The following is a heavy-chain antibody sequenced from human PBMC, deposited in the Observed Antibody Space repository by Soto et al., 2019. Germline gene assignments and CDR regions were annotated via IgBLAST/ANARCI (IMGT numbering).Heavy chain of an antibody. V-gene: IGHV3-23*01. D-gene: IGHD3-3*01. J-gene: IGHJ4*02. CDR1: GFTFSSYA. Sequence: EVQLLESGGGLVQPGGSLRLSCAASGFTFSSYAMSWVRQAPGKGLEWVSAISGSGGSTYYADSVKGRFTISRDNSKNTLYLQMNSLRAEDTAVYYCAKNNDFWSCYGTLIDYWGQGTLVTVSS. CDR2: ISGSGGST. CDR3: AKNNDFWSCYGTLIDY.